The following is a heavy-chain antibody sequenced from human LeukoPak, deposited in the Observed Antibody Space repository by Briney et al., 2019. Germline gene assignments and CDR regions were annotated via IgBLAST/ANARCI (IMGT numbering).Heavy chain of an antibody. V-gene: IGHV3-7*01. J-gene: IGHJ3*02. CDR3: AREGQWKPPDAFDI. CDR2: IKQDGSEK. D-gene: IGHD1-1*01. CDR1: GFTFSSYW. Sequence: GGSLRLSCAASGFTFSSYWMSWVRQAPGKGLEWVANIKQDGSEKYYVDSVKGRFTISRDNAKNSLYLQMNSLRAEDTAVYYCAREGQWKPPDAFDIWGQGTMVTVSS.